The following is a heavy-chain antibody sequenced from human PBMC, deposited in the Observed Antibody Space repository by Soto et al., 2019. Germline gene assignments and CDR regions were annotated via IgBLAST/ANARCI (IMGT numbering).Heavy chain of an antibody. Sequence: QLQLVQSGAEVKKPGASVKVSCKASGYTFTSYGISWVRQAPRQGLEWMGWISAYNGNRNYAQKVQGRVTLTTDTSTNTAYMELRSLRSDDTAVYYCARDQVGATGDYWGQGTLVTVSS. CDR3: ARDQVGATGDY. J-gene: IGHJ4*02. V-gene: IGHV1-18*01. CDR2: ISAYNGNR. D-gene: IGHD1-26*01. CDR1: GYTFTSYG.